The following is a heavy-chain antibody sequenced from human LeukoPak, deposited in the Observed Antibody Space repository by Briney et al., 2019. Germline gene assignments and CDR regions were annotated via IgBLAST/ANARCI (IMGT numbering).Heavy chain of an antibody. CDR1: GGTFSSYA. CDR2: IIPILGIA. CDR3: ARGIEWLRYLEY. V-gene: IGHV1-69*04. Sequence: SVKVSCKASGGTFSSYAISWVRQAPGQGLEWMGRIIPILGIANYAQKFQGRVTITADKSTSTAYMELSSLRSEDMAVYYCARGIEWLRYLEYWGQGTLVTVSS. D-gene: IGHD5-12*01. J-gene: IGHJ4*02.